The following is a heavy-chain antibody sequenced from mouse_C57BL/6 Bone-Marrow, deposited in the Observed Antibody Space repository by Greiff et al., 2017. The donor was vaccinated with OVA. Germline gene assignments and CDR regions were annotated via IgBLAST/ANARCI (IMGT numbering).Heavy chain of an antibody. Sequence: QVQLQQSGAELVRPGTSVKVSCKASGYAFTNYLIEWVKQRPGQGLEWIGVINPGSGGTNYNEKFKGKATLTADKSSSTAYMQLSSLTSEDSAVYFCARHWGFAYWGQGTLVTVSA. CDR3: ARHWGFAY. CDR2: INPGSGGT. V-gene: IGHV1-54*01. D-gene: IGHD4-1*01. J-gene: IGHJ3*01. CDR1: GYAFTNYL.